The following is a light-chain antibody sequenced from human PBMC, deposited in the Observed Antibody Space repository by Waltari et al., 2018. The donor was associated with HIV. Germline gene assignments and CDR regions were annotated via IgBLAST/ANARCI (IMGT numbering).Light chain of an antibody. CDR3: QQYEKWPPLT. CDR2: SVS. V-gene: IGKV3-15*01. CDR1: QSGGTS. J-gene: IGKJ4*01. Sequence: EIVMTQSPVALSASLGERVTLSCRASQSGGTSLAWYQQRPGQAPGVLIYSVSTRAAGVPARFSGSGSGTDFTLTISSLQPEDYAVYFCQQYEKWPPLTFGGGTKV.